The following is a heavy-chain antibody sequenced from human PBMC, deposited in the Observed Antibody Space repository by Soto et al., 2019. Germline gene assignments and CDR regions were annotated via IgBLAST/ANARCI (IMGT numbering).Heavy chain of an antibody. CDR3: ARRYGYSFDF. D-gene: IGHD1-1*01. J-gene: IGHJ4*02. CDR1: GGSISSYY. V-gene: IGHV4-59*08. Sequence: SETLSLTCTVSGGSISSYYWSWIRQPPGKGLEWIGYIYYSGSTNYSPSLKSRVTISVDTSKNQFSLKLSSVTAADTAVYYCARRYGYSFDFWGQGTLVTVSS. CDR2: IYYSGST.